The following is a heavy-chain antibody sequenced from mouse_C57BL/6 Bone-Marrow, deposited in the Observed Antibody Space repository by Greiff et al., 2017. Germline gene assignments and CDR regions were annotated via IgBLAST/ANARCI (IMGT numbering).Heavy chain of an antibody. Sequence: QVQLQQPGAELVKPGASVKLSCKASGYTFTSYWMHWVKQRPGQGLEWIGMIHPNSGSTNYNEKFKSKATLTVDKSSSTAYMQLSSLTSEDSAVYYCARSRIYDGYFYAMDYWGQGTSVTVSS. CDR1: GYTFTSYW. J-gene: IGHJ4*01. V-gene: IGHV1-64*01. CDR3: ARSRIYDGYFYAMDY. D-gene: IGHD2-3*01. CDR2: IHPNSGST.